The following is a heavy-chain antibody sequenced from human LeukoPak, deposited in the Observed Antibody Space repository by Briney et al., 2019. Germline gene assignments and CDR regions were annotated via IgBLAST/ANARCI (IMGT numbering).Heavy chain of an antibody. V-gene: IGHV4-39*01. CDR2: IYYSGSS. CDR3: AHSSAYYSFDY. CDR1: RGSISSSTYY. Sequence: SETLSLTCTVSRGSISSSTYYWGWIRQPPGKGLEWLGSIYYSGSSYYNPSLKSRVTLSVETSKKQFSLKLYSVTAADTAVYYCAHSSAYYSFDYWGQGTLVTVSS. J-gene: IGHJ4*02. D-gene: IGHD3-22*01.